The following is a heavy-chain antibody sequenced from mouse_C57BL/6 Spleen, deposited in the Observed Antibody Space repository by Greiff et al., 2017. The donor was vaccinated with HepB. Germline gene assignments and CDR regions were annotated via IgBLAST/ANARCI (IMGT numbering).Heavy chain of an antibody. D-gene: IGHD4-1*01. CDR2: IGSGGDYI. V-gene: IGHV5-9-1*02. J-gene: IGHJ3*01. CDR3: TRGEKLGQSFAY. CDR1: GFTFSSYA. Sequence: EVKLLESGEGLVKPGGSLKLSCAASGFTFSSYAMSWVRQTPEKRLEWVAYIGSGGDYIYYADTVKGRFTISRDNARNTLYLQMSSLKSEDTAMYYCTRGEKLGQSFAYWGQGTLVTVSA.